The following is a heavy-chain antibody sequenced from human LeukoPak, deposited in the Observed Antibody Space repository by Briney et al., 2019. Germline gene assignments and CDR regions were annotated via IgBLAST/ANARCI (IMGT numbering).Heavy chain of an antibody. CDR1: GGSFTGYY. CDR2: NNHRGST. CDR3: ARGLPIAVAVPFDD. V-gene: IGHV4-34*01. D-gene: IGHD6-19*01. J-gene: IGHJ4*02. Sequence: SETLSLTCAVYGGSFTGYYWSWIRHPPGKGLEWIGENNHRGSTNYNPSLKSRVTISVDTSKNQFSLKLSSVTAADTAVYYCARGLPIAVAVPFDDWGQGTLVTV.